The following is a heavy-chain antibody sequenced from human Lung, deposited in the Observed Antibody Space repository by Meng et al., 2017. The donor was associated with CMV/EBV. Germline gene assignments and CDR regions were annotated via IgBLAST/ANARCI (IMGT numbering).Heavy chain of an antibody. Sequence: VQLVKLGSELKQPGASVKVSCKASGYTFSTYTINWVRQAHGRGLEWMGRISTNTGTPTYTQGFTGRFVFSLDTSVSTAYLQISSLKAEDTAVYYCARGGNFDPWGQGTLVTVSS. CDR2: ISTNTGTP. D-gene: IGHD2/OR15-2a*01. CDR3: ARGGNFDP. V-gene: IGHV7-4-1*02. J-gene: IGHJ5*02. CDR1: GYTFSTYT.